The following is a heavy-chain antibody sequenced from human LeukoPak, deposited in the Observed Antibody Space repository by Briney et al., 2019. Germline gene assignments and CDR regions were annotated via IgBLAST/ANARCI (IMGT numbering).Heavy chain of an antibody. J-gene: IGHJ3*02. D-gene: IGHD6-19*01. CDR1: GFTFSSYW. V-gene: IGHV3-7*01. Sequence: PGGSLRLSCAASGFTFSSYWMSWVRQAPGKGLVWVANIKQDGSEKYYVDSVKGRFTISRDNAKNTLYLQMNSLRAEDTAVYYCARLAVRRAFDIWGQGTIVTVSS. CDR2: IKQDGSEK. CDR3: ARLAVRRAFDI.